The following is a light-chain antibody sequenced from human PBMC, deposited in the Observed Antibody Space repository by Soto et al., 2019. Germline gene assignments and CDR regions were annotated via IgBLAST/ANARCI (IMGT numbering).Light chain of an antibody. CDR1: QSLVHSNGITY. V-gene: IGKV2-24*01. CDR2: KTS. J-gene: IGKJ2*01. CDR3: MQATQFPYT. Sequence: DIVLTQTPLSSPVTLGQPASISCRSSQSLVHSNGITYLNWLQQRPGQPPRLLIYKTSNRFSGVPDRFSGSGAGTDFTLKISRVEAEDVGLYFCMQATQFPYTFGQGTELEI.